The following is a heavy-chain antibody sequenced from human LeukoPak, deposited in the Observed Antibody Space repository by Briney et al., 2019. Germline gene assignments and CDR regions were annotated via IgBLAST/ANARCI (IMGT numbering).Heavy chain of an antibody. Sequence: GGSLRLSCAASGFIFSNYWMSWVRQAPGKGLEWVAEIRHDGSEKHHVDSVTGRFTISRDNAKNSLYLQMYSLRAEDTAVYYCARRTPLASVFDSWGQGTLVTVSS. CDR1: GFIFSNYW. CDR3: ARRTPLASVFDS. D-gene: IGHD3-3*02. J-gene: IGHJ4*02. V-gene: IGHV3-7*01. CDR2: IRHDGSEK.